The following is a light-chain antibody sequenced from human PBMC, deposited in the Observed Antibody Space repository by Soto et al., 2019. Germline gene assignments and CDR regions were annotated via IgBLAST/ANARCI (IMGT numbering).Light chain of an antibody. CDR2: DAS. V-gene: IGKV3-11*01. J-gene: IGKJ4*01. Sequence: EIVLTQSPATLSLSPGERATLSCRASQSVSSYLAWYQQKPGQAPRLLIYDASNRATGIPDRFSGRGSGTDFTLTISSLEPEDFAVYYCQQRSNWLTFGGGTKVEIK. CDR1: QSVSSY. CDR3: QQRSNWLT.